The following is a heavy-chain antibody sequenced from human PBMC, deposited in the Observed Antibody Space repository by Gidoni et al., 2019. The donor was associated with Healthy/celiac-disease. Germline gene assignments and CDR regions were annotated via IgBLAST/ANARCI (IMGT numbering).Heavy chain of an antibody. CDR3: ARGRYCSSTSCYIGGNWFDP. Sequence: QVQLQESGPGLVKPSETLSLTCTVSGGSISSYYWSWIRQPPGKGLEWIGYIYYSGSTNYNPSLKSRVTISVDTSKNQFSLKLSSVTAADTAVYYCARGRYCSSTSCYIGGNWFDPWGQGTLVTVSS. CDR2: IYYSGST. V-gene: IGHV4-59*01. J-gene: IGHJ5*02. CDR1: GGSISSYY. D-gene: IGHD2-2*02.